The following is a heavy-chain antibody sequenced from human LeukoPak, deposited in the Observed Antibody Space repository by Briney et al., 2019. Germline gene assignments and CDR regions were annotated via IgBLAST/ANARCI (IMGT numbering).Heavy chain of an antibody. CDR2: INPNSGGT. J-gene: IGHJ6*03. CDR3: ARAGRDYDFWGFLPGDYYYMDV. Sequence: ASVKVSCKASGYTFTGYYMHWVRQAPGQGLEWMGWINPNSGGTNYAQKFQGRVTMTRDTSISTAYMELSRLRSDDTAVYYCARAGRDYDFWGFLPGDYYYMDVWGKGTTVTVSS. CDR1: GYTFTGYY. V-gene: IGHV1-2*02. D-gene: IGHD3-3*01.